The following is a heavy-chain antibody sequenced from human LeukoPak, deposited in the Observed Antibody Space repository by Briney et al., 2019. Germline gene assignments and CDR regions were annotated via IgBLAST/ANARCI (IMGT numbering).Heavy chain of an antibody. V-gene: IGHV3-66*01. CDR1: GFTFTNAW. D-gene: IGHD1-1*01. CDR3: ARSSGPKYYFDY. Sequence: GGSLRLSCVASGFTFTNAWMSWVRQAPGKGLEWVSLIYTSTYYADSVQGRFTISRDNSKNTLYLQMNSLRAEDTAVYYCARSSGPKYYFDYWGQGTLVTVSS. CDR2: IYTST. J-gene: IGHJ4*02.